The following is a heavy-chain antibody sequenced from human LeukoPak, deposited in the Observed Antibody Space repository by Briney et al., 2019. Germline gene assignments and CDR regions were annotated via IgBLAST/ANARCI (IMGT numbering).Heavy chain of an antibody. CDR1: GLTFSSYA. CDR2: ISYDGSNK. D-gene: IGHD6-19*01. J-gene: IGHJ4*02. V-gene: IGHV3-30*04. Sequence: PGRSLRLSCAASGLTFSSYAMHWVRQAPGKGLEWVAVISYDGSNKYYTDSVKGRFTISRDNSKNTLYLQMNSLRAEDTAVYYCARGPGGYSSGWVRYFDYWGQGTLVTVSS. CDR3: ARGPGGYSSGWVRYFDY.